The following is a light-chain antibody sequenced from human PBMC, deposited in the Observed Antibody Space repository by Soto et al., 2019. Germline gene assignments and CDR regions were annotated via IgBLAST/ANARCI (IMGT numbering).Light chain of an antibody. J-gene: IGLJ2*01. V-gene: IGLV1-44*01. CDR1: SSNIGSNT. CDR2: SNN. CDR3: AAWDDSLNGS. Sequence: QSVLTQPLSASGTPGQRVTSSWSGSSSNIGSNTVNWYQQLPGTAPKLLIYSNNQRPSGVPDRFSGSKSGTSASLAISGLQSEDEADYYCAAWDDSLNGSFGGGTKLTVL.